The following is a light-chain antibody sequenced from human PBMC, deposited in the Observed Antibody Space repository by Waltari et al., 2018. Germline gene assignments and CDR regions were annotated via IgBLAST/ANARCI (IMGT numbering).Light chain of an antibody. CDR3: QHYVRLPAT. V-gene: IGKV3-20*01. J-gene: IGKJ1*01. CDR1: QSVSRS. Sequence: EIVLTQSPGTLSLSPAERATLSARASQSVSRSLAWYQQKPGQAPRLLIYGASNRAAGIPDRFSGSGSGTDFSLTISRLEPEDFAVYYCQHYVRLPATFGQGTKVEIK. CDR2: GAS.